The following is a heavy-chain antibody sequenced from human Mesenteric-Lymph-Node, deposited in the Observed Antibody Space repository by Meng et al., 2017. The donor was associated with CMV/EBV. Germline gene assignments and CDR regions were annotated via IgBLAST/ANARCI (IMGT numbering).Heavy chain of an antibody. CDR2: ISAYNGNT. D-gene: IGHD2-2*01. J-gene: IGHJ6*02. Sequence: ASVKVSCKASGYTFSNYDITWLRQAPGQGLEWMGWISAYNGNTNYSQRFQGRVTLTTDTSTSTVYMEVRRLRYDDTAVYYCARGYCSSTSCFLTQYYYYYGMDVWGQGTTVTVSS. CDR1: GYTFSNYD. CDR3: ARGYCSSTSCFLTQYYYYYGMDV. V-gene: IGHV1-18*01.